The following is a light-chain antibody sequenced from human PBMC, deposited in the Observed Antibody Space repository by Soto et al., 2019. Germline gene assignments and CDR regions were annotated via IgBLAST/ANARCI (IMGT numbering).Light chain of an antibody. Sequence: ILMSQSPSSLSASVGDRVTITCRASQDLDKWLAWYQQKPGKAPNLLIYKSSTLREGVPSRLSGFGSGTEYMLTISDLQPDDFGTYYCQQYSSYWTFGQGTMVEIK. V-gene: IGKV1-5*03. CDR2: KSS. CDR1: QDLDKW. J-gene: IGKJ1*01. CDR3: QQYSSYWT.